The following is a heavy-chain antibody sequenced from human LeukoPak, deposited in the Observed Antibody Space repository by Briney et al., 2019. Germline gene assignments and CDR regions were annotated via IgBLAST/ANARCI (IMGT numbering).Heavy chain of an antibody. J-gene: IGHJ4*02. V-gene: IGHV4-61*02. D-gene: IGHD3-10*01. Sequence: SATLSLTCTVSGGSISSGSYYWSWIRQPAGKGLEWIGRIYTSGSTNYNPSLKSRVTISVDTSKNQFSLKLSSVTAADTAVYYCTGNYYGSGSYADFDYWGQGTLVTVSS. CDR1: GGSISSGSYY. CDR2: IYTSGST. CDR3: TGNYYGSGSYADFDY.